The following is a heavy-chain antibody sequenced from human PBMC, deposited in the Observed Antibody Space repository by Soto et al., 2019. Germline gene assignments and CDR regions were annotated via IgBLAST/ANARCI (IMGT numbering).Heavy chain of an antibody. D-gene: IGHD2-2*01. CDR1: GFTFSSYG. J-gene: IGHJ4*02. CDR3: AKGTHDDY. Sequence: PGGSLRLSCAASGFTFSSYGMHWVRQAPGKGLEWVAVISYDGSNKYYADSVKGRFTISRDNSKNTLYLQMNSLRAEDTAVYYCAKGTHDDYWGQGTLVTVSS. CDR2: ISYDGSNK. V-gene: IGHV3-30*18.